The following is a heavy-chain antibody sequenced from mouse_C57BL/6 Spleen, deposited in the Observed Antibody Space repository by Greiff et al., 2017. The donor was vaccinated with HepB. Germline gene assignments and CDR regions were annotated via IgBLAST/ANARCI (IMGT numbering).Heavy chain of an antibody. Sequence: QVQLQQPGAELVRPGSSVKLSCKASGYTFTSYWMDWVKQRPGQGLEWVGNIYPSDSETHYNQKFKDKATLTVDKSSSTAYMQLSSLTSEDSAVYYGARATVVARDWYFDVWGTGTTVTVSS. CDR1: GYTFTSYW. CDR2: IYPSDSET. CDR3: ARATVVARDWYFDV. V-gene: IGHV1-61*01. J-gene: IGHJ1*03. D-gene: IGHD1-1*01.